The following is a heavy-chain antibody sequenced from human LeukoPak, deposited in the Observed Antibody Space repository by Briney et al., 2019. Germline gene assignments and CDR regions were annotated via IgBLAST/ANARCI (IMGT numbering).Heavy chain of an antibody. CDR3: ARNGYYSADY. D-gene: IGHD4-17*01. CDR2: IHHSGST. J-gene: IGHJ4*02. Sequence: SGTLSLTCAVSGGSISSGWWWSWVRQPPGKGLEWIGEIHHSGSTNYNPSLKSRVTISVDKSKNQFSLMLTSVTAADTAVYYCARNGYYSADYWGQGTLVTVSS. CDR1: GGSISSGWW. V-gene: IGHV4-4*02.